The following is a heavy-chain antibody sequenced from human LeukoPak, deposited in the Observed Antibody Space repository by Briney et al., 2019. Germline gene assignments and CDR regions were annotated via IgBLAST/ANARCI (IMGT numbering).Heavy chain of an antibody. D-gene: IGHD3-10*01. V-gene: IGHV4-61*02. Sequence: PSETLSLTCTVSGGSISSGSYYWRWIRQPAGKGLEWIGRISTSGITNYNPSLKSRVTVSIDTSKNQFSLKLNSVTAADTAVYYCARSDGYGLVGIWGQGTMVTVSS. J-gene: IGHJ3*02. CDR3: ARSDGYGLVGI. CDR1: GGSISSGSYY. CDR2: ISTSGIT.